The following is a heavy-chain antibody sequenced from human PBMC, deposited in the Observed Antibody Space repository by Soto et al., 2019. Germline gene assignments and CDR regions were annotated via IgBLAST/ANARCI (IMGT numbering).Heavy chain of an antibody. Sequence: QVQLQESGPGLVKPSETLSLTCTVSGGSVSGGRYCWSWIRQPPGTGLERIGYIYYTGSTNDNPPLKSRVTISVDTSKNQFFLKLSSVTATDTAVYYCARDPGITARPDAFDIWGQGTMVTVSS. D-gene: IGHD6-6*01. J-gene: IGHJ3*02. CDR1: GGSVSGGRYC. V-gene: IGHV4-61*01. CDR2: IYYTGST. CDR3: ARDPGITARPDAFDI.